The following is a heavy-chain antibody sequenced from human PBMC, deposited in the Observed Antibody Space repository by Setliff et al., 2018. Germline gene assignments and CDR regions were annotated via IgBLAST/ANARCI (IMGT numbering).Heavy chain of an antibody. V-gene: IGHV4-4*07. CDR3: ARDVGGEGYFDS. CDR2: IFGSGST. Sequence: SETLSLTCSVSGGSIGSHYWSWIRLAPGKGLEWIGRIFGSGSTNYNPSLKSRVTMSIDTSKNQFFLKVRSVTAADTAVYYCARDVGGEGYFDSWGQGTLVTVSS. CDR1: GGSIGSHY. J-gene: IGHJ4*02. D-gene: IGHD3-10*01.